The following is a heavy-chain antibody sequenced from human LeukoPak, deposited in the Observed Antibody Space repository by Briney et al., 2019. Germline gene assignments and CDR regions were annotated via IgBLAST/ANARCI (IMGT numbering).Heavy chain of an antibody. CDR3: ARVSPAAGAFDI. Sequence: SETLSLTCTVSGGSISSSNYYWGWIRQPPGKGLEGIGSIYYSGSTYYNPSLKSRVTISVDTSKNPFSLKLSSVTAADTAIYYCARVSPAAGAFDIWGRGTMVTVSA. J-gene: IGHJ3*02. CDR1: GGSISSSNYY. V-gene: IGHV4-39*07. D-gene: IGHD6-13*01. CDR2: IYYSGST.